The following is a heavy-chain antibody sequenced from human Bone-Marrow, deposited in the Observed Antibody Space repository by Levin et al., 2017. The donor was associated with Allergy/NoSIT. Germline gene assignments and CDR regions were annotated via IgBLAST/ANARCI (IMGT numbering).Heavy chain of an antibody. J-gene: IGHJ3*01. Sequence: SETLSLTCTVSGGSISSGIYFWSWVRQLPGKGLEWIGYVSYSGITFYNQSLKSRVTISGDTSKNLFSLTLNSVTAADTAIYYCARGITVFGVVLAVNDALDVWGQGTMVTVSS. D-gene: IGHD3-3*01. V-gene: IGHV4-31*03. CDR3: ARGITVFGVVLAVNDALDV. CDR1: GGSISSGIYF. CDR2: VSYSGIT.